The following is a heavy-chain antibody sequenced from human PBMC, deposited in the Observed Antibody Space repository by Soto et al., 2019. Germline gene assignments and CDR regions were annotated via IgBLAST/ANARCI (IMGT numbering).Heavy chain of an antibody. J-gene: IGHJ4*02. Sequence: QVQLVQSGAEVKKPGASVKVSCKASGYTFTSYYMHWVRQAPGQGLEWMGIINPSGGSTSYAQKFQGRVTKTRDTSTSTVYMELSSLRSEDTAVYYCARVGIAAATGDYWGQGTLVTVSS. CDR1: GYTFTSYY. CDR3: ARVGIAAATGDY. D-gene: IGHD6-13*01. V-gene: IGHV1-46*01. CDR2: INPSGGST.